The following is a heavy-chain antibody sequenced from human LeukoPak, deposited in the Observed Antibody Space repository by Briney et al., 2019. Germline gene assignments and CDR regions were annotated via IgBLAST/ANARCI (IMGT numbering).Heavy chain of an antibody. CDR3: ARVRSDSSGWYEFDY. D-gene: IGHD6-19*01. V-gene: IGHV3-53*01. CDR1: GFTVSTNY. CDR2: ISAGGTT. J-gene: IGHJ4*02. Sequence: PGGSLRLSCAASGFTVSTNYMSWVRQASGEGLEFVSLISAGGTTHYADSVKGRFSISSDNSKNTLYLQMNSLKAEDTAVYYCARVRSDSSGWYEFDYWGQGTLVTVSS.